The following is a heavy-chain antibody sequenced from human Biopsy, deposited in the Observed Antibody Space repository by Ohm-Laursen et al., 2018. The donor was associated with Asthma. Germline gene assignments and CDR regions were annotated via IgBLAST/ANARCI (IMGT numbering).Heavy chain of an antibody. CDR1: GFSVSSNY. CDR2: IYSGGST. D-gene: IGHD2-15*01. CDR3: GRDYPLVD. J-gene: IGHJ4*02. Sequence: SLRLSCAASGFSVSSNYMRWVRQAPGQGLEWVSVIYSGGSTYYADSVKGRFTISRDNSKNTLDLQMNSLRAEDTAVYYCGRDYPLVDWGQGTLVTVSS. V-gene: IGHV3-53*01.